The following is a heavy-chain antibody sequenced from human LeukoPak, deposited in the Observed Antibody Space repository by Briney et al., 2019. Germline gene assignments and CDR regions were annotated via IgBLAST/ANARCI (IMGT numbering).Heavy chain of an antibody. CDR1: GYTFTSYG. Sequence: ASVKVSCKASGYTFTSYGISWVRQAPGQGLEWMGWISAYNGNTNYAQKLQGRVTTTTDTSTSTAYMELRSLRSDDTAVYYCARGMRAKIWFGERANWFDPWGQGTLVTVSS. J-gene: IGHJ5*02. D-gene: IGHD3-10*01. CDR2: ISAYNGNT. V-gene: IGHV1-18*01. CDR3: ARGMRAKIWFGERANWFDP.